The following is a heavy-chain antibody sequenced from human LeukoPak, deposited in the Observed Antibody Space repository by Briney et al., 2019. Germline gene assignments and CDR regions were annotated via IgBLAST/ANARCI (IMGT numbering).Heavy chain of an antibody. D-gene: IGHD2-8*01. CDR2: IYSGGST. J-gene: IGHJ3*02. Sequence: PGGSLRLSCVASGFTVSSNYMSWVRQAPGKGLEWVSVIYSGGSTYYADSVKGRFTISRDNSKNTLYLQMNSLRAEDTAVYYCARDPGLMDVRGAFDIWGQGTMVTVSS. CDR3: ARDPGLMDVRGAFDI. CDR1: GFTVSSNY. V-gene: IGHV3-53*01.